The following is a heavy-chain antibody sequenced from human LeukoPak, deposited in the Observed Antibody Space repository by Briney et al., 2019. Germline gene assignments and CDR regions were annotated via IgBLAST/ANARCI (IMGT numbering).Heavy chain of an antibody. CDR1: GGSISSSSYY. V-gene: IGHV4-39*07. Sequence: SETLSLTCTVSGGSISSSSYYWGWIRQPPGKGLEWIGSIYYSGSTYHNPSLKSRVTISVDTSGSQFSLQLTSVTDADTAVYYCARGGGGTSTGMDVWGQGTTVTVSS. CDR3: ARGGGGTSTGMDV. D-gene: IGHD2-15*01. CDR2: IYYSGST. J-gene: IGHJ6*02.